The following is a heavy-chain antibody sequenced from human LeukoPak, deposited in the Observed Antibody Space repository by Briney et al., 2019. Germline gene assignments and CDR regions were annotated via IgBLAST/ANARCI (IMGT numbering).Heavy chain of an antibody. CDR1: GYTFTSYD. CDR3: ARAGIIMVRGVIEGDAFDI. Sequence: ASVKVSCKASGYTFTSYDINWVRQATGQGLEWMGWMNPNSGNTGYAQKFQGRVTMTRNTSISTAYMELSSLRSEDTAVYYYARAGIIMVRGVIEGDAFDIWGQGTMVAVSS. V-gene: IGHV1-8*01. J-gene: IGHJ3*02. CDR2: MNPNSGNT. D-gene: IGHD3-10*01.